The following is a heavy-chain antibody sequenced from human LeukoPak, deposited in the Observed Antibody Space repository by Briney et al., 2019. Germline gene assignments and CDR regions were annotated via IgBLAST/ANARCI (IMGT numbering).Heavy chain of an antibody. CDR3: ARELVKYYDILTGYYPDYYYYYMDV. CDR2: MIPILGTA. D-gene: IGHD3-9*01. V-gene: IGHV1-69*13. CDR1: GGTFSSYA. Sequence: GASVKVSCKASGGTFSSYAIGWVRQAPGQGLEWMGGMIPILGTANYAQKFQGRVTITADESTSTAYIELSSLRSEDTAVYYCARELVKYYDILTGYYPDYYYYYMDVWGKGTTVTISS. J-gene: IGHJ6*03.